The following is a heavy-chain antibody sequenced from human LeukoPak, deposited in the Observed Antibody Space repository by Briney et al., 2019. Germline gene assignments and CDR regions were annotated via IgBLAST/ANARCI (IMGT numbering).Heavy chain of an antibody. V-gene: IGHV4-59*01. J-gene: IGHJ4*02. CDR3: VSERRGAADLRLFPY. CDR1: GGSISTYY. Sequence: KPSETLSLTCTVSGGSISTYYWSWIRQPPGKGREWIGYIYYSGSTNYNPSLKSRFTIPLDTYKNQFSLKLRSVTTDDTSVYLCVSERRGAADLRLFPYWPREPLVTVSS. CDR2: IYYSGST. D-gene: IGHD5-12*01.